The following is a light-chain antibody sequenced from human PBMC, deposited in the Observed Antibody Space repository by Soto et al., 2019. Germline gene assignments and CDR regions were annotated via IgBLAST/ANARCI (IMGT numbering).Light chain of an antibody. CDR3: QQYGSSGT. J-gene: IGKJ1*01. CDR2: GAF. V-gene: IGKV3-15*01. CDR1: QTVSSN. Sequence: EVVMTQSPATLSVSPGESATLSCRASQTVSSNVAWYQQRPGQAPRLLIDGAFTRATGVPARLSGSRSGTEFTLTISRLEPEDFAVYYCQQYGSSGTFGQGTKVDIK.